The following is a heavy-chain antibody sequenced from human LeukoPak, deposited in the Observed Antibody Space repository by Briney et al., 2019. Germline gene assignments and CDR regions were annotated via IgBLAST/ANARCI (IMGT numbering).Heavy chain of an antibody. J-gene: IGHJ6*03. CDR1: GYTFTNYY. Sequence: GASVKVSCKASGYTFTNYYVHWVRQAPGQGLEWLGIIHPSAGSTTYAQRFQGRVTMTRDMSTSTLYMELNSLTSEDTAVYYCARDQLPFPTNYYYMDVWGKGTTVTVSS. V-gene: IGHV1-46*01. CDR3: ARDQLPFPTNYYYMDV. CDR2: IHPSAGST. D-gene: IGHD4-23*01.